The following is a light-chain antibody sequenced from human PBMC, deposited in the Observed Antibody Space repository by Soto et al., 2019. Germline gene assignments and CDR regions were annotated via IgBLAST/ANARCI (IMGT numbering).Light chain of an antibody. CDR1: SSDVGNYNR. V-gene: IGLV2-18*02. CDR2: DVN. J-gene: IGLJ3*02. Sequence: QSALTQPPSVSGSPGQSVTISCTGTSSDVGNYNRVSWYQQPPGTAPKLVIYDVNHRPSGVPDRFSGSKSGNTASLTISGLQAEDEADYYCSSYTTSSTWVFGGGTKLTVL. CDR3: SSYTTSSTWV.